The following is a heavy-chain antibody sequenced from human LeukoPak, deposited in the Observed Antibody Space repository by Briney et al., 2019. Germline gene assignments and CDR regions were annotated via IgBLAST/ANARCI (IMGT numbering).Heavy chain of an antibody. V-gene: IGHV3-23*01. CDR2: ISDSATST. J-gene: IGHJ3*02. CDR1: EFTFSNYA. CDR3: ARWSYWAFDI. D-gene: IGHD3-10*01. Sequence: GGSLRLSCAASEFTFSNYAMSWVRQAPGMGVEWVSFISDSATSTYYADSVKGRFTISRDNTKNSLYLQMNSLRVEDTAVYYCARWSYWAFDIWGQGTMVTVSS.